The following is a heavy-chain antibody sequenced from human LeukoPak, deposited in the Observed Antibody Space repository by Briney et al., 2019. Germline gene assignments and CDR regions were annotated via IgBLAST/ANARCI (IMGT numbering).Heavy chain of an antibody. D-gene: IGHD3-22*01. CDR1: GGTFSSYA. Sequence: SVNVSCKASGGTFSSYAISWVRQAPGQGLEWMGGIIPIFGTANYAQKFQGRVTITADESTSTAYMELSSLRSEDTAVYYCARQSTMIVGWHPGQDYYYYGMDVWGQGTTVTVSS. J-gene: IGHJ6*02. CDR2: IIPIFGTA. CDR3: ARQSTMIVGWHPGQDYYYYGMDV. V-gene: IGHV1-69*13.